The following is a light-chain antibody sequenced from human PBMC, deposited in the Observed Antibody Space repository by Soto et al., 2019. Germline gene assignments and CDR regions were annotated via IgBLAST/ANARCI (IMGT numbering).Light chain of an antibody. V-gene: IGKV3-20*01. Sequence: EIVLTQSPGTLSMSPGERATLSCRARQSISSNYLAWYQQKPGQAPRLLIYGASSRDTGIPDRFSGSGSVQDFTLTISRREAEDCAVYYCQQYGSSPLTFGQGTHVEFK. CDR3: QQYGSSPLT. CDR1: QSISSNY. CDR2: GAS. J-gene: IGKJ1*01.